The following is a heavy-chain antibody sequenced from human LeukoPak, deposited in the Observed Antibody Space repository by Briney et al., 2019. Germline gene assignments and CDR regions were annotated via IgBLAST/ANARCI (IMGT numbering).Heavy chain of an antibody. Sequence: PGGSLRLSCAASGFTFSSYGMHWVRQAPGKGLEWVAFIRYDGSNKYYADSVKGRFPISRDNSKNTLYLQMNSLIAEDLGVYYFAKLVADSSSWYFLHYYYGMDVWGQGTTVTVSS. CDR2: IRYDGSNK. V-gene: IGHV3-30*02. CDR3: AKLVADSSSWYFLHYYYGMDV. J-gene: IGHJ6*02. CDR1: GFTFSSYG. D-gene: IGHD6-13*01.